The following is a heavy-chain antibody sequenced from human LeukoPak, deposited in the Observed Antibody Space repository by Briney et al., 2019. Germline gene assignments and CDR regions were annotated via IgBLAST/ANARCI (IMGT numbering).Heavy chain of an antibody. CDR3: ARLGYDYVWGSYLYYFDY. V-gene: IGHV4-59*08. Sequence: SETLSITCTVSGGSISRYYWSWIRQPPGKGLEWIGYIYYSGSTNYNPSLKSRVTISVDTSKNQFSLKLSSVTAADTAVYYCARLGYDYVWGSYLYYFDYWGQGTLVTVSS. CDR2: IYYSGST. D-gene: IGHD3-16*02. J-gene: IGHJ4*02. CDR1: GGSISRYY.